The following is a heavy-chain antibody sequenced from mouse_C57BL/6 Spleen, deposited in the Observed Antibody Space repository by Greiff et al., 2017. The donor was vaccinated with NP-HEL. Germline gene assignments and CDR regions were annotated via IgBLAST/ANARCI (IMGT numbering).Heavy chain of an antibody. CDR2: IDPANGNT. V-gene: IGHV14-3*01. CDR1: GFNIKNTY. CDR3: AFYYYGSPYYFDY. D-gene: IGHD1-1*01. J-gene: IGHJ2*01. Sequence: EVQLQESVAELVRPGASVKLSCTASGFNIKNTYMHWVKQRPEQGLEWIGRIDPANGNTKYAPKFQGKATITADTSSNTAYLQLSSLTSEDTAIYYCAFYYYGSPYYFDYWGQGTTLTVSS.